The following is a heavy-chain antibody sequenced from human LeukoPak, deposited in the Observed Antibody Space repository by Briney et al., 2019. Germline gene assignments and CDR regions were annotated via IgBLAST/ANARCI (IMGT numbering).Heavy chain of an antibody. CDR1: GGSVSGYY. CDR2: INHSGST. J-gene: IGHJ4*02. Sequence: PSETLSLTCAVYGGSVSGYYWSWIRQPPGKGLEWIGEINHSGSTNYNPSLKSRVTISVDTSKNQFSLKLSSVTAADTAVYYCARGGVFDYWGQGTLVTVSS. V-gene: IGHV4-34*01. D-gene: IGHD3-16*01. CDR3: ARGGVFDY.